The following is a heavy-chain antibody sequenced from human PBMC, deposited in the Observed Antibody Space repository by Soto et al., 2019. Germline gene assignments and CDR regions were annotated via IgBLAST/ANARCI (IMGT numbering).Heavy chain of an antibody. CDR2: IYPGDSDT. CDR3: ARRNSSSWYYYYGMDV. Sequence: PGESLKISCKGSGYSFTSYWIGWVRQMPGKGLEWMGIIYPGDSDTRYSPSFQGQVTISADKSISTAYLQWSSLKASDTAMYYCARRNSSSWYYYYGMDVWGQGTTVTVSS. D-gene: IGHD6-13*01. J-gene: IGHJ6*02. CDR1: GYSFTSYW. V-gene: IGHV5-51*01.